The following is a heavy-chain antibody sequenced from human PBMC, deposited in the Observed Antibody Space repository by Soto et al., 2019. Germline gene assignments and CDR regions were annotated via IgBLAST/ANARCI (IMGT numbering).Heavy chain of an antibody. J-gene: IGHJ4*02. Sequence: QVQLVQSGAEVKKPGASVKVSCKASVYTFTSYDINWVRQATGQGLEWMGWMHPNSGNTGYAQKFQGRVTMTRNTSISTAYMELSSLRSEDTAVYYCASGHPSAVAGTFDYWGQGTLVTVS. CDR2: MHPNSGNT. CDR1: VYTFTSYD. V-gene: IGHV1-8*01. D-gene: IGHD6-19*01. CDR3: ASGHPSAVAGTFDY.